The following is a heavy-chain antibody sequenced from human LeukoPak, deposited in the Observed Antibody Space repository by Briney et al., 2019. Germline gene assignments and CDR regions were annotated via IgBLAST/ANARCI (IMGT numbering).Heavy chain of an antibody. V-gene: IGHV3-9*01. CDR2: ISWNSGSK. CDR1: GFTFDDYA. J-gene: IGHJ5*02. Sequence: GGSLRLSCGASGFTFDDYAMHWVRQAPGEGLEWVSGISWNSGSKGYADSVKGRFTISRDNAKNSLFLQVNSLRAEDTAVYYCAKEIALYWFDPWGQGTPVTVSS. D-gene: IGHD3-22*01. CDR3: AKEIALYWFDP.